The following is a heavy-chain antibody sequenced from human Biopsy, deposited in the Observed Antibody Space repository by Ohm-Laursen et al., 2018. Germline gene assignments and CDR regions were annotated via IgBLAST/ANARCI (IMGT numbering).Heavy chain of an antibody. CDR3: ARDLTWGSYFDS. J-gene: IGHJ4*02. CDR2: ISGIGDTT. CDR1: GFTFSDYC. Sequence: SLRLPCTASGFTFSDYCMSWIRQAPGRGLEWVSHISGIGDTTYYADSVKGRFTISRDNSKNSLYLQMNSLRAEDTAVYYCARDLTWGSYFDSWGQGSLVTVSS. V-gene: IGHV3-11*01. D-gene: IGHD3-16*01.